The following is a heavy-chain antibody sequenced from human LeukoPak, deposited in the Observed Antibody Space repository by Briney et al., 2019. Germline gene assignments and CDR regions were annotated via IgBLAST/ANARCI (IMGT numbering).Heavy chain of an antibody. V-gene: IGHV3-30*18. CDR1: GFTYSNYC. D-gene: IGHD5-18*01. Sequence: GGPLTLSCAATGFTYSNYCFHWVQQAPGKGLEWVTVIASDGRREYYAGSVKGRFTISRDNSRNTVYLQMNSLRAEDTAVYYCAKEFYSSGKIDYWGQGTLVTVSS. CDR2: IASDGRRE. J-gene: IGHJ4*02. CDR3: AKEFYSSGKIDY.